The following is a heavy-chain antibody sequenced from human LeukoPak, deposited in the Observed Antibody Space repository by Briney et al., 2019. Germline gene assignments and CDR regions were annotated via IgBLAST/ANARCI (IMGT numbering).Heavy chain of an antibody. V-gene: IGHV4-4*07. J-gene: IGHJ4*02. Sequence: SETLSLTCTVSGGSISIYYWSWIRQPAGKGLEWIGRIYTSGSTNYNPSLKSRVTMSVDTSKNQFSLKLSSVTAADTAVYYCASGYRSSGPRGGGLGPVDYWGQGTLVTVSS. CDR1: GGSISIYY. D-gene: IGHD2-2*03. CDR3: ASGYRSSGPRGGGLGPVDY. CDR2: IYTSGST.